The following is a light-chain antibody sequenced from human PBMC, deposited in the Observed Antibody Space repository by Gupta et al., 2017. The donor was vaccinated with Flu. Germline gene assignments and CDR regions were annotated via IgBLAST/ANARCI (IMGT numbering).Light chain of an antibody. CDR1: QSVRSN. J-gene: IGKJ4*01. CDR3: QLDDNWPPLT. V-gene: IGKV3-15*01. CDR2: GAS. Sequence: EIVMTQSPATLSVPPGERAALSCRASQSVRSNLAWYKQKPGQAPRLLIYGASTRDTGIPARFGGSGYGKEFTLTISSRQSEDFAVYYCQLDDNWPPLTFGEGTKVEIK.